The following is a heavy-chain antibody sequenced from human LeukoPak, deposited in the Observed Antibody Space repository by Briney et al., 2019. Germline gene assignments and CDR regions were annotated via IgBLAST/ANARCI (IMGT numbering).Heavy chain of an antibody. D-gene: IGHD1-26*01. J-gene: IGHJ4*02. Sequence: ASVKVSCKASGYTFTGYYMHWVRQAPGQGLEWMGRINPNSGGTNYAQKFQGRVTMTRDTSISTAYMELSRLRSDDTAVYYCARGEVGATNLVDYWGQGTRVTVSS. CDR1: GYTFTGYY. CDR2: INPNSGGT. V-gene: IGHV1-2*06. CDR3: ARGEVGATNLVDY.